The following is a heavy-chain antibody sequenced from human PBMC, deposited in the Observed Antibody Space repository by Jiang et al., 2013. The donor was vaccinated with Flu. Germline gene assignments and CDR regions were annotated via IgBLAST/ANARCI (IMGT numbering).Heavy chain of an antibody. Sequence: VQLLESGGGLVQPGGSLRLSCAASGFIFNNYWMSWVRQTPGKGLEWVANIKQDGSEEDYVDSVKGRFTISRDNAKNSLYLQMNSLRADDTAVYYCARDIYYGSGDNWFDPWGQGTLVTVSS. CDR1: GFIFNNYW. CDR2: IKQDGSEE. D-gene: IGHD3-10*01. V-gene: IGHV3-7*01. J-gene: IGHJ5*02. CDR3: ARDIYYGSGDNWFDP.